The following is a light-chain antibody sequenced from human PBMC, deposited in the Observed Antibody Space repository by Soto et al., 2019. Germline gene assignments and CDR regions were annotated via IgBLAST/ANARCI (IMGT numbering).Light chain of an antibody. J-gene: IGLJ1*01. V-gene: IGLV2-23*01. Sequence: QSVLTQPASVSGSPGQSITISCTGTSSDVGSYNLVSWYQQHPGKAPKLMIYEGSKRPSGVSNRFSGSKSGNTASLTISGLQAEDEADYYCCSYAGRITYVFGTGTKLT. CDR3: CSYAGRITYV. CDR1: SSDVGSYNL. CDR2: EGS.